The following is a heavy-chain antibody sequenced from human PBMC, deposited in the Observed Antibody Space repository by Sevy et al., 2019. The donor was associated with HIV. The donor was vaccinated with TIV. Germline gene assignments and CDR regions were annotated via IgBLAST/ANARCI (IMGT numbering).Heavy chain of an antibody. J-gene: IGHJ4*02. CDR2: ISGSGGST. Sequence: GGSLRLSCTASGFTFSSYAMNWVRQAPGKGLEWVSVISGSGGSTYYADSVRGRFTISRDNSKNTLYLQMNSLRAEDTAVYYCAKGSLLVVAYSTYSDYWGQGTLVTVSS. CDR3: AKGSLLVVAYSTYSDY. D-gene: IGHD2-15*01. V-gene: IGHV3-23*01. CDR1: GFTFSSYA.